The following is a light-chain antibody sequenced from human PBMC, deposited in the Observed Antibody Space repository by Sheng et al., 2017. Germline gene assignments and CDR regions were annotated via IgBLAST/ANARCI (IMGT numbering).Light chain of an antibody. CDR2: ETS. V-gene: IGKV3-11*01. Sequence: EIVLTQSPATLSLSPGQRATLSCRASQGVGSYLAWYQQKPGQAPRLLIYETSKRATGIPARFSGSGSGTDFTLIISSLEREDFGVYYCQQRDDWPRTFGQGTKLEIK. CDR3: QQRDDWPRT. J-gene: IGKJ2*01. CDR1: QGVGSY.